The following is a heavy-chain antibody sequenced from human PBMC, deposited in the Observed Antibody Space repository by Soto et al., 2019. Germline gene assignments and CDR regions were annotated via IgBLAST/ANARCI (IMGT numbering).Heavy chain of an antibody. CDR1: GGSISSGHY. CDR3: AREVPTPYYFDY. Sequence: SETLSLTCTVSGGSISSGHYWSWIRQHPGKGLEWIGYIYYSGSTYYNPSLKSRVTISIDTSKNQFSLKLSSVTAADTAVYYCAREVPTPYYFDYWGQGTLVTVSS. V-gene: IGHV4-31*03. J-gene: IGHJ4*02. CDR2: IYYSGST.